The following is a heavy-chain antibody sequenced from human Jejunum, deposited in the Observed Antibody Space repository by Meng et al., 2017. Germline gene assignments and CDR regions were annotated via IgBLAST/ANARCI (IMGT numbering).Heavy chain of an antibody. D-gene: IGHD1-26*01. CDR3: AKDWWELLFAF. CDR2: ISGSGGNT. CDR1: GFTFSSYA. V-gene: IGHV3-23*04. J-gene: IGHJ4*02. Sequence: EAQLVGSGGGLVPPGGSLRLSVAASGFTFSSYAMSWVRQAQGQGLEWVSGISGSGGNTYYADSVKGRFTISRDNSKNTLYLQMNSLRAEDTAVYYCAKDWWELLFAFWGQGTLVTVSS.